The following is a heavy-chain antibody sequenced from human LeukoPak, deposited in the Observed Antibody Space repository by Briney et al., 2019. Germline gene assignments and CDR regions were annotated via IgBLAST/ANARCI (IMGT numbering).Heavy chain of an antibody. J-gene: IGHJ4*02. CDR3: ARDLSYGSSLYYYFDY. CDR2: ISSGSSNI. V-gene: IGHV3-48*01. CDR1: GFTFSSYS. D-gene: IGHD6-19*01. Sequence: GGSLRLSCAASGFTFSSYSMNWVRQAPGKGLGWVSYISSGSSNIHYADTVKGRFTISRDNAKNSLYLQMDSLRAEDTAVYYCARDLSYGSSLYYYFDYWGQGAPVTVSS.